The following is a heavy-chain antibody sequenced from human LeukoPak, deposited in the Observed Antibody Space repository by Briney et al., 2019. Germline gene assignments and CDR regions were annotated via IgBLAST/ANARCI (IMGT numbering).Heavy chain of an antibody. V-gene: IGHV3-33*01. CDR1: GFTYSSYG. Sequence: GGSLRLSCAPSGFTYSSYGMHWVRQAPGKGLEWVAVIWYDGGNKYYADSVKGRFTISRDNSKNTLYLQMNSLRAEDTAVYYCARDGSSSWNGDYWGQGTLVTVSS. CDR2: IWYDGGNK. J-gene: IGHJ4*02. CDR3: ARDGSSSWNGDY. D-gene: IGHD6-13*01.